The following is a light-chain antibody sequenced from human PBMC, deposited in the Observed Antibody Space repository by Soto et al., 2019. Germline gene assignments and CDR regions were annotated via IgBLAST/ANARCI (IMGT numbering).Light chain of an antibody. J-gene: IGLJ1*01. CDR1: SSDVGNYNL. V-gene: IGLV2-23*02. CDR3: CSFAGSGTFYV. Sequence: QPVLTQPASVSGSPGQSITISCTGTSSDVGNYNLVSWYQQHPGKAPKLMIYAVNKRPSGISSRFSGSKSGNTASLTLSGLQAEDEADYYCCSFAGSGTFYVFGTGTKVTVL. CDR2: AVN.